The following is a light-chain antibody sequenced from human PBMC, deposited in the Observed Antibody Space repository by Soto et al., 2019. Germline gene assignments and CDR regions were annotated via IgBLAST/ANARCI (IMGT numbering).Light chain of an antibody. CDR2: DVS. Sequence: QSALTQPASVSGSPGQSITISCTGTSSDLGGYNYVSWYQQLPGKVPKLIIYDVSNRPSGVSDRFSGSKSGNAACLTISGLQAEDEADYYCSSCTSTSTLYVFGTGTTLTVL. V-gene: IGLV2-14*03. J-gene: IGLJ1*01. CDR1: SSDLGGYNY. CDR3: SSCTSTSTLYV.